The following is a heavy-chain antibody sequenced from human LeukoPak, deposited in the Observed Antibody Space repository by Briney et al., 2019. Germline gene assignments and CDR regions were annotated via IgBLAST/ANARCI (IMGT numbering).Heavy chain of an antibody. D-gene: IGHD6-19*01. V-gene: IGHV3-64*01. Sequence: AGSLRLSCDGSGYTFSSYAMHCVRPAPGNGREYVAAISSNGRNTYYANLVKGRYTISRDNSKNTLYLQMGSRRTEDMAVYYCARVSGWYWFDQWGQGTLVTVSS. CDR1: GYTFSSYA. CDR2: ISSNGRNT. J-gene: IGHJ5*02. CDR3: ARVSGWYWFDQ.